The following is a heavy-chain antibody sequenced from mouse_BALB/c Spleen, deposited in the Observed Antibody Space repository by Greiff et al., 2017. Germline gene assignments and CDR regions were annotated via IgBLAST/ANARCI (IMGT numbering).Heavy chain of an antibody. CDR2: ISYSGST. V-gene: IGHV3-8*02. CDR1: GDSITSGY. J-gene: IGHJ1*01. CDR3: ARYFYYGSSYGGYFDV. D-gene: IGHD1-1*01. Sequence: VQLKESGPSLVKPSQTLSLTCSVTGDSITSGYWNWIRKFPGNKLEYMGYISYSGSTYYNPSLKSRISITRDTSKNQYYLQLNSVTTEDTATYYCARYFYYGSSYGGYFDVWGAGTTVTVSS.